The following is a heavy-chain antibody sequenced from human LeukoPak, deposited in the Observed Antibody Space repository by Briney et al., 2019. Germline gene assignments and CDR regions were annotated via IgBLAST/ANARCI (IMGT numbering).Heavy chain of an antibody. J-gene: IGHJ1*01. D-gene: IGHD3-9*01. Sequence: SETLSLTCTASGGSISSYYWSWIRQPPGKGLEGIGYIYYSGSTNYHPSLKSRVTISVDTSKNQFSLKLSSVTAADTAVYYCARYDILTGYYHAEYFQHWGQGTLVTVSS. CDR3: ARYDILTGYYHAEYFQH. V-gene: IGHV4-59*01. CDR1: GGSISSYY. CDR2: IYYSGST.